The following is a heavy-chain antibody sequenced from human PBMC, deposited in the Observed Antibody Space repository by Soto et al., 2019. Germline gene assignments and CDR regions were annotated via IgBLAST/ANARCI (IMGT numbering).Heavy chain of an antibody. D-gene: IGHD3-22*01. J-gene: IGHJ3*02. CDR3: AKTYDSSGSHGPFEI. Sequence: LRLSCSASGSTGSSYAVSYYRYAPRKGLEWVSAISGSGGSTYYADSVKGRFTSSRDKSKNTLYLQMNSLRAEDTAVYYCAKTYDSSGSHGPFEIWGQGTMVTVSS. CDR1: GSTGSSYA. V-gene: IGHV3-23*01. CDR2: ISGSGGST.